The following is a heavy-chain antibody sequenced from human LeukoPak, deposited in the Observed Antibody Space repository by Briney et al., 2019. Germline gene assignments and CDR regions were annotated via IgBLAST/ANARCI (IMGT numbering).Heavy chain of an antibody. J-gene: IGHJ6*03. Sequence: GGSLKISCKGSGYSFSTYWIAWVGQLAGKGLGWMGIFYPGDSDTRYSPPFQGQVTISADKSISTAYLQWSSLKASETAMDYCARGRGPYYMDVWGKRTTLTVSS. CDR2: FYPGDSDT. CDR1: GYSFSTYW. CDR3: ARGRGPYYMDV. D-gene: IGHD3-10*01. V-gene: IGHV5-51*01.